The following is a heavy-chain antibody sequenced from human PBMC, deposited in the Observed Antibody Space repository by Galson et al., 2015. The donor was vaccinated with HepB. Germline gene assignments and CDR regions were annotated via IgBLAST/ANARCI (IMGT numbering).Heavy chain of an antibody. CDR1: GITFSSYA. J-gene: IGHJ6*02. V-gene: IGHV3-23*01. CDR2: ISGRGGST. D-gene: IGHD3-10*01. CDR3: AIFKFGVVKDGMDV. Sequence: SLRLSCAASGITFSSYAMNWVRQAPGKGLEWVSAISGRGGSTYYADSVKGRFTISRDNSKNTLYLQMNSLRVEDTAVYYCAIFKFGVVKDGMDVWGQGTTVTVSS.